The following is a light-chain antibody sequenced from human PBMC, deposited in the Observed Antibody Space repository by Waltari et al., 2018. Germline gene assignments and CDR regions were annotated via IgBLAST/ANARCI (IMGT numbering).Light chain of an antibody. J-gene: IGKJ4*01. CDR1: HSVSSS. CDR2: DAA. CDR3: QQRTLT. Sequence: ATHSCRASHSVSSSLAWYQQKPGQAPRLLIYDAATRATGIPARFSGSGSGTDFTLTISSLEPEDFAVYYCQQRTLTFGGGTKVEIK. V-gene: IGKV3-11*01.